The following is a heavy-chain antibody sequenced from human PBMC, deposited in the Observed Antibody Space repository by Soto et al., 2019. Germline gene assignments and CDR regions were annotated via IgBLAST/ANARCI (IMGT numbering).Heavy chain of an antibody. D-gene: IGHD2-2*01. V-gene: IGHV3-7*01. Sequence: EVQLVESGGGLVQPGGSLRLYCAASGFTFSSYWMSWVRQAPGKGLEWVANIKQDGSEKYYVDSVKGRFTISRDNAKNSLYLQMNSLRAEDTAVYYCARVGCSSTSCYASYYYYYMDVWGKGTTVTVSS. J-gene: IGHJ6*03. CDR1: GFTFSSYW. CDR3: ARVGCSSTSCYASYYYYYMDV. CDR2: IKQDGSEK.